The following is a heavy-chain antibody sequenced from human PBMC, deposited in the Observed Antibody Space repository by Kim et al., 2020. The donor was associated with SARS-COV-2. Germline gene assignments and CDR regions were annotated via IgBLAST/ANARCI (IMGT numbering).Heavy chain of an antibody. D-gene: IGHD6-13*01. Sequence: GGSLRLSCAASGFTFSSYAMSWVRQAPGKGLEWVSAISGSGGSTYYADSVKGRFTISRDNSKNTLYLQMNSLRAEDTAVYYCAKDMQLVVGFYYYYGMDVWGQGTTVTVSS. CDR1: GFTFSSYA. V-gene: IGHV3-23*01. CDR2: ISGSGGST. CDR3: AKDMQLVVGFYYYYGMDV. J-gene: IGHJ6*02.